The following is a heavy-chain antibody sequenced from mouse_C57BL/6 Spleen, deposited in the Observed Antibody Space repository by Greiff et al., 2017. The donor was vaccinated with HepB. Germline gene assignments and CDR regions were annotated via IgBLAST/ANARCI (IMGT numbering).Heavy chain of an antibody. CDR1: GFTFSDYY. Sequence: EVKLMESEGGLVQPGSSMKLSCTASGFTFSDYYMAWVRQVPEKGLEWVANINYDGSSTYYLDSLKSRFIISRDNEKNILYLQMSSLKSEDTATYYCARDRYGSSYGYFDYWGQGTTLTVSS. V-gene: IGHV5-16*01. CDR2: INYDGSST. D-gene: IGHD1-1*01. CDR3: ARDRYGSSYGYFDY. J-gene: IGHJ2*01.